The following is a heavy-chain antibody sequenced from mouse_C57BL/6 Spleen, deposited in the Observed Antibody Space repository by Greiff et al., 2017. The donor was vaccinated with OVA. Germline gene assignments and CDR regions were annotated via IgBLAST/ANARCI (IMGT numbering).Heavy chain of an antibody. J-gene: IGHJ2*01. CDR2: IDPETGGT. D-gene: IGHD1-3*01. CDR3: TRGGGSNY. Sequence: VKLVESGAELVRPGASVTLSCKASGYTFTDYEMHWVKQTPVHGLEWIGAIDPETGGTAYNQKFKGKAILTADKSSSTAYMELRSLTSEDSAVYYCTRGGGSNYWGQGTTLTVSS. V-gene: IGHV1-15*01. CDR1: GYTFTDYE.